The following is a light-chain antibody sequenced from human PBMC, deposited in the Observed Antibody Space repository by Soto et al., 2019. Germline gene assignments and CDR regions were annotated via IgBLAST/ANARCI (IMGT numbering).Light chain of an antibody. CDR1: QSISSY. J-gene: IGKJ3*01. Sequence: DIEMTQSPSSLSASVGDRVTITCRASQSISSYLNWYQQKPGKAPKLLIYAVSNLQSGVPSRFSGSGSGTDFTLTISSLRPEDFATYYCQQNYITPLAFGPGTKVDIK. CDR3: QQNYITPLA. CDR2: AVS. V-gene: IGKV1-39*01.